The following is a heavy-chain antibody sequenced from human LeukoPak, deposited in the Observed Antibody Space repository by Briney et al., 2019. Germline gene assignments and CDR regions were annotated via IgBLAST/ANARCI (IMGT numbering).Heavy chain of an antibody. CDR3: AKKLRESGGYEFDY. Sequence: GGSLRLSCAASGFTFSSYAMSWVRQAPGKGLEWVSAISGSGGSTYYADSVKGRFTISRDNSKTTLYLHINSLRVEDTAVYFCAKKLRESGGYEFDYRGQGALVMVSS. CDR2: ISGSGGST. CDR1: GFTFSSYA. J-gene: IGHJ4*02. D-gene: IGHD3-10*01. V-gene: IGHV3-23*01.